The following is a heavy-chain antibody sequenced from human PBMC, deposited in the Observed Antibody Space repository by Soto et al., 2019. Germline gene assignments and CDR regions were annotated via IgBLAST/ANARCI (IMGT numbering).Heavy chain of an antibody. CDR3: ARSVEGHFDY. V-gene: IGHV3-48*02. J-gene: IGHJ4*02. D-gene: IGHD6-19*01. CDR1: GFTFSVYS. CDR2: ITSDTKTI. Sequence: EVQLVESGGDLVQRGGSLRLSCVASGFTFSVYSMNWVRQAPGKGLEWFSYITSDTKTIKYADSVKGRFTISRDNAKNPVYLKMNSMRDEETALSYCARSVEGHFDYWGQGTVVTVSS.